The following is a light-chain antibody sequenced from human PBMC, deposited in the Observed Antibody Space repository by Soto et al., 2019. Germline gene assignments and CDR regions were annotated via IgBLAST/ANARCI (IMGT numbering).Light chain of an antibody. CDR3: QQYNTWPPIT. Sequence: IVMTQSPATLSVSPGERATLSCRASQSVSSNLAWYQQKPGQAPRLLIFGASTRATGIPARFSGSGSGTEITLTISSLQSEDFVVYYCQQYNTWPPITFGPGTRLDIK. CDR2: GAS. CDR1: QSVSSN. V-gene: IGKV3-15*01. J-gene: IGKJ5*01.